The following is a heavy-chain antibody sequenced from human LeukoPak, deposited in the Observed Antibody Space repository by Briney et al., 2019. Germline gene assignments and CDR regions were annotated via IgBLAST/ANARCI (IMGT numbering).Heavy chain of an antibody. CDR2: IYYSGST. CDR3: ARIYGSGSYYVYYYMDI. V-gene: IGHV4-39*07. CDR1: GGSISSSSYY. D-gene: IGHD3-10*01. Sequence: SETLSLTCTVSGGSISSSSYYWGWIRQPPGKGLEWIGSIYYSGSTYYNPSLKSRVTISVDTSKNQFSLKLSSVTAADTAVYYCARIYGSGSYYVYYYMDIWGKGTTVTVSS. J-gene: IGHJ6*03.